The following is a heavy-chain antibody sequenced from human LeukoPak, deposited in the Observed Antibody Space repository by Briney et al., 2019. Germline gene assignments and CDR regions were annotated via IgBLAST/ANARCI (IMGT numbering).Heavy chain of an antibody. CDR1: GFTFSSYW. V-gene: IGHV3-7*01. CDR2: IKGDGSDK. CDR3: ARDDILWFGRGFDY. J-gene: IGHJ4*02. Sequence: GGSLRLSCAASGFTFSSYWMSWVRQAPGKELEWVANIKGDGSDKNFVDSMKGRFTISRDNAKNSLYLQMNSLRAEDTAVYYCARDDILWFGRGFDYWGQGTLVTVSS. D-gene: IGHD3-10*01.